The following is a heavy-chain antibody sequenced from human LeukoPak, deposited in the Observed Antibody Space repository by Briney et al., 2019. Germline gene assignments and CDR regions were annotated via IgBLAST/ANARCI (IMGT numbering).Heavy chain of an antibody. Sequence: ASVKVSCKASGYTFTGYYMHWVRQAPGQGLEWMGWIKTNTGDTNSAQKFQGRVTLTRDTSISAAYMELSSLRSDDTAVYYCARAGTESRWGLPRADYYYMDVWAKGTTVTVSS. CDR1: GYTFTGYY. CDR2: IKTNTGDT. CDR3: ARAGTESRWGLPRADYYYMDV. J-gene: IGHJ6*03. V-gene: IGHV1-2*02. D-gene: IGHD1-26*01.